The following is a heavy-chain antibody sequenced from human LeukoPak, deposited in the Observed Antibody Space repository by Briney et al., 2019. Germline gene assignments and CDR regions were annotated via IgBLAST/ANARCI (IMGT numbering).Heavy chain of an antibody. Sequence: WASVKVSCKASGYTFTGYYMHWVRQAPGQGLEWMGIINPSGGSTSYAQKFQGRVTLTRDMATSTVHMELSSLRSEDTAVDYWARDQGFFERNDAFDIWGQGTMVTVSS. J-gene: IGHJ3*02. V-gene: IGHV1-46*01. CDR1: GYTFTGYY. CDR3: ARDQGFFERNDAFDI. D-gene: IGHD3-3*01. CDR2: INPSGGST.